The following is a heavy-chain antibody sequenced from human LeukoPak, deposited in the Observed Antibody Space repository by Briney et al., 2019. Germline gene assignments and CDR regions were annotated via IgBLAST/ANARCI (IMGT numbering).Heavy chain of an antibody. CDR2: INHSGST. CDR3: ARGSGRSYFDY. CDR1: GGSISGYY. V-gene: IGHV4-34*01. J-gene: IGHJ4*02. Sequence: PSETLSLTCTVSGGSISGYYWSWIRQPPGKGLEWIGEINHSGSTNYNPSLKSRVTISVDTSKNQFSLKLSSVTAADTAVYYCARGSGRSYFDYWGQGTLVTVSS.